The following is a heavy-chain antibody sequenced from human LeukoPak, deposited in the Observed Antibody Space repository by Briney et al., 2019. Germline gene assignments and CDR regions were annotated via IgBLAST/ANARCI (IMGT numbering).Heavy chain of an antibody. D-gene: IGHD5-18*01. CDR1: GYTFTSYY. CDR3: ARASGTAMVRAFNY. J-gene: IGHJ4*02. CDR2: ISAYNGNT. Sequence: RASVKVSCKASGYTFTSYYMHWVRQAPGQGLEWMGWISAYNGNTNYAQKLQGRVTMTTDTSTSTAYMELRSLRSDDTAVYYCARASGTAMVRAFNYWGQGTLVTVSS. V-gene: IGHV1-18*04.